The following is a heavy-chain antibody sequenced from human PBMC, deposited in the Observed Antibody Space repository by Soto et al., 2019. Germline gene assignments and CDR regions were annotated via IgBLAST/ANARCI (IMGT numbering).Heavy chain of an antibody. CDR2: INPSGGNT. CDR3: ARDRSLVQLERRRNAFDI. D-gene: IGHD1-1*01. Sequence: ASVKVSCKASGYTFTSYYMHWVRQAPGQGLEWMGIINPSGGNTSYAQKFQGRVTMTRDTSTSTVYMELSSLRSEDTAVYYCARDRSLVQLERRRNAFDIWGQGTMVTVSS. J-gene: IGHJ3*02. CDR1: GYTFTSYY. V-gene: IGHV1-46*03.